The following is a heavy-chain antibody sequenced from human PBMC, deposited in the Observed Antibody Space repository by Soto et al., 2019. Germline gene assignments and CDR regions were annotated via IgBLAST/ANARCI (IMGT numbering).Heavy chain of an antibody. CDR2: IYYSGST. CDR1: GGSISSGGYY. Sequence: SETLSLTCTVSGGSISSGGYYWSWIRQHPGKGLEWIGYIYYSGSTYYNPSLKSRVTISVDTSKNQFSLKLSSVTAADTAVYYCARGGVVVAATLYYYYYGMDVWGQGTTVTVSS. CDR3: ARGGVVVAATLYYYYYGMDV. J-gene: IGHJ6*02. V-gene: IGHV4-31*03. D-gene: IGHD2-15*01.